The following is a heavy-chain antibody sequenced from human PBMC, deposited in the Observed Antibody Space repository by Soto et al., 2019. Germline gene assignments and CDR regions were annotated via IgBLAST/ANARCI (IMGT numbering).Heavy chain of an antibody. CDR3: ARRPHCSGGICYYGLDN. V-gene: IGHV1-8*01. CDR2: MNPDSGHA. J-gene: IGHJ4*02. D-gene: IGHD2-15*01. Sequence: QVQLVQSGAEVKKPGASVKVSCKASGYTFTNSDINWVRQAPGQGLEWMGWMNPDSGHAAYAQKFQVRVTLTTSTSTSTVDREMISLGSEDTAVYYCARRPHCSGGICYYGLDNWGQGTLVTVSS. CDR1: GYTFTNSD.